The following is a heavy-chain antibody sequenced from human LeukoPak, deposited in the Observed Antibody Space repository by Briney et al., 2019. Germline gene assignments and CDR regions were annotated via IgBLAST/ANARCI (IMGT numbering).Heavy chain of an antibody. Sequence: SETLSLTCTVSGGSISSYYWSWSRQPAGEGLEWIVHIYSTGSTNYNPSLKSRVTLSVDRSKNQFSLRLNSVTAADTAVYYCAREPSIVGAKVAFDIWGQGTMVTVSS. CDR3: AREPSIVGAKVAFDI. CDR1: GGSISSYY. J-gene: IGHJ3*02. D-gene: IGHD1-26*01. CDR2: IYSTGST. V-gene: IGHV4-4*07.